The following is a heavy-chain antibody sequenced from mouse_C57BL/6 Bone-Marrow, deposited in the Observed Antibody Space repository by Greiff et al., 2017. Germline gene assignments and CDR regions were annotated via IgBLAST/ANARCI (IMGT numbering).Heavy chain of an antibody. CDR1: GYTFTSYW. Sequence: VQLQQPGAELVKPGASVKLSCKASGYTFTSYWMQWVKQRPGQGLEWIGEIDPSDSYTNYNQKFKGKATLTVDTSSSTAYMQLSSLTSEDSAVYYCARGGSWFAYWGQGTLDTVSA. J-gene: IGHJ3*01. D-gene: IGHD1-2*01. CDR3: ARGGSWFAY. V-gene: IGHV1-50*01. CDR2: IDPSDSYT.